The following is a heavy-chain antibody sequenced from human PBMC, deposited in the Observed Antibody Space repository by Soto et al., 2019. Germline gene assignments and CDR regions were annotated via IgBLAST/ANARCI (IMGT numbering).Heavy chain of an antibody. CDR3: AREGLFGAVTLSEYYYYGMDV. V-gene: IGHV3-48*02. Sequence: EVQLVESGGGLVQPGGSLRLSCAASGFTFSSYSMNWVRQAPGKGLEWVSYISSSSSTIYYADSVKGRFTISRDNAKNSLYLQMNSLRDEDTAVYYCAREGLFGAVTLSEYYYYGMDVWGQGTTVTVSS. J-gene: IGHJ6*02. CDR1: GFTFSSYS. CDR2: ISSSSSTI. D-gene: IGHD2-21*02.